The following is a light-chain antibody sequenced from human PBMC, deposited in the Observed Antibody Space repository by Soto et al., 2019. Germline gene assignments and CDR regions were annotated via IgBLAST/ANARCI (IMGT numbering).Light chain of an antibody. V-gene: IGKV1-9*01. CDR1: QGISSY. CDR3: QQYGASPT. Sequence: DIQMTQSPSSLSASIGDRVTITCRASQGISSYLAWYQQKPGKAPKLLIYAASTLQSGVPSRFSGSGSGTDFTLTISRLDPEDFAVYYCQQYGASPTFGGGTKV. J-gene: IGKJ4*01. CDR2: AAS.